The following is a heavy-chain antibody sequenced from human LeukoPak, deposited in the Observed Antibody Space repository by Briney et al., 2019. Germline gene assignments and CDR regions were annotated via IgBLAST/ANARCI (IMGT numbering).Heavy chain of an antibody. D-gene: IGHD3-3*01. J-gene: IGHJ6*02. CDR3: ARDGYYDFWSGSSFYYYGMDV. Sequence: ASETLSLTCTVSGGSISSYYWSWIRQPAGKGLEWIGRIYTSGSTNYNPSLKSRVTMSVDTSKNQFSLKLSSVTAADTAVYYCARDGYYDFWSGSSFYYYGMDVWGLGTTVTVSS. V-gene: IGHV4-4*07. CDR2: IYTSGST. CDR1: GGSISSYY.